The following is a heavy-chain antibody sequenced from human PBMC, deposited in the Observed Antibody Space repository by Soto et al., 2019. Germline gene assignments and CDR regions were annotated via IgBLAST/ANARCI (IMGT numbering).Heavy chain of an antibody. Sequence: EVQLVESGGTLVQPGGSLKISCAASGLTFSDSSIHWVRQASGKGLEWLGRVRSKANRHATAYAASLTGRFIISRDDSKNTAYLQINSLQIDDTAVYFCARAPYYGDWGQGTKVNVSP. V-gene: IGHV3-73*02. CDR2: VRSKANRHAT. J-gene: IGHJ3*01. CDR1: GLTFSDSS. D-gene: IGHD3-10*01. CDR3: ARAPYYGD.